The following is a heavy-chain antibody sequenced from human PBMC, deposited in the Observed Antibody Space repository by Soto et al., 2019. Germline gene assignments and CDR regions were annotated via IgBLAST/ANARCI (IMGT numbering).Heavy chain of an antibody. V-gene: IGHV3-73*02. Sequence: EVQLVESGGGLVQPGGSLKLSCLGSGFSFSGSTIHWVRQASGQGLEWVGRIGDKAKHYATAYDVSVRGRFTISRDDSENTAYLEMNRMEKEETGVYFRNRPASGSYGDDSDYWGQGTLVTVSS. J-gene: IGHJ4*02. CDR1: GFSFSGST. D-gene: IGHD1-26*01. CDR2: IGDKAKHYAT. CDR3: NRPASGSYGDDSDY.